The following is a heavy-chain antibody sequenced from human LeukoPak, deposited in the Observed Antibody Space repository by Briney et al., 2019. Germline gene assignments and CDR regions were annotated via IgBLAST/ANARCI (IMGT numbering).Heavy chain of an antibody. CDR2: INHSGST. D-gene: IGHD6-13*01. Sequence: SETLSLTCAVYGGSFSGYYWSWIRQPPGKGLEWIGEINHSGSTNYNPSLKSRVTISVDTSKNQFSLKLSSVTAADTAVYYCARGKTIGYSSSCYGRGVFDIWGQGTMVTVSS. CDR1: GGSFSGYY. J-gene: IGHJ3*02. CDR3: ARGKTIGYSSSCYGRGVFDI. V-gene: IGHV4-34*01.